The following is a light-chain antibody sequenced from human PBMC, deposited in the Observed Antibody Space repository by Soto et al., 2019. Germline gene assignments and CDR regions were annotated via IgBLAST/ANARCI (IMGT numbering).Light chain of an antibody. CDR3: SLYTSSSTVA. Sequence: QSALTQPPSVSASPGQSVTIPCTATSSDVGAYNRVSWYQQYPGTPPKLMISEVNNLPSGVPDRFSWSKSGNTASLTISGLQAEDEADYYCSLYTSSSTVAFGGGTKVTVL. V-gene: IGLV2-18*01. CDR2: EVN. J-gene: IGLJ2*01. CDR1: SSDVGAYNR.